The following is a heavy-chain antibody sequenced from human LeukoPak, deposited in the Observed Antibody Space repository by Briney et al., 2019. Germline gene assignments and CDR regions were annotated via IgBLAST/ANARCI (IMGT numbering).Heavy chain of an antibody. CDR2: IYYSGST. V-gene: IGHV4-59*01. CDR3: AREGSSSSLDY. Sequence: SETLSLTCTVSGGSISSYYWSWIRQPPGKGLEWFGYIYYSGSTNYNPSLKSRVTISVDTSKNQFSLKLSSVTAADTAVYYCAREGSSSSLDYWGQGTLVTVSS. J-gene: IGHJ4*02. CDR1: GGSISSYY. D-gene: IGHD6-6*01.